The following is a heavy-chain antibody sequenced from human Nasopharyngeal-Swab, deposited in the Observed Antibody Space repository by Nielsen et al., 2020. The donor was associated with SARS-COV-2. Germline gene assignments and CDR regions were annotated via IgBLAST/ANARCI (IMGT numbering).Heavy chain of an antibody. CDR3: ARSRRTSYSSSYYFDY. CDR1: GGSISSGSYY. V-gene: IGHV4-61*02. Sequence: TLSLTCTVSGGSISSGSYYWSWIRQSAGKGLEWIGRISPSGSTNYNPSLKSRVTISVDTSKNQFSLKLSSVTAADTAVYYCARSRRTSYSSSYYFDYWGQGTLVTVSS. J-gene: IGHJ4*02. CDR2: ISPSGST. D-gene: IGHD6-6*01.